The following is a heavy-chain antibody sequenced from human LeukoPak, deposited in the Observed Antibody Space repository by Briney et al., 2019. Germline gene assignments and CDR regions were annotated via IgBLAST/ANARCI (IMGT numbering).Heavy chain of an antibody. Sequence: ASVKVSCKASGYTFTGYYMRWVRQAPGQGLEWMGWINPNSGGTNYAQKFQGRVTMTRDTSISTAYMELSRLRSDDTAVCYCARAYYYDSSGYFDYWGQGTLVTVSS. J-gene: IGHJ4*02. V-gene: IGHV1-2*02. CDR1: GYTFTGYY. D-gene: IGHD3-22*01. CDR3: ARAYYYDSSGYFDY. CDR2: INPNSGGT.